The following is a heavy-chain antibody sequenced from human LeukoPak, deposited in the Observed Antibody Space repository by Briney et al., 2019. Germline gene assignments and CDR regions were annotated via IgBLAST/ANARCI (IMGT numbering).Heavy chain of an antibody. CDR2: ISWISGSI. D-gene: IGHD3-10*01. V-gene: IGHV3-9*01. CDR3: AKENGSGSYFYFDY. CDR1: GFTFDDYA. J-gene: IGHJ4*02. Sequence: GGSLRLSCAASGFTFDDYAMHWVRQAPGRGLEWVSGISWISGSIGYADSVRGRFTISRDNAKNSLYLQMNSLRAEDTALYYCAKENGSGSYFYFDYWGQGTLVTVSS.